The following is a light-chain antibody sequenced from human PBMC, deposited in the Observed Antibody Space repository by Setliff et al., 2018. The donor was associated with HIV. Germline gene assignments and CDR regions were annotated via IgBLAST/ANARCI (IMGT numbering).Light chain of an antibody. J-gene: IGLJ1*01. Sequence: QSALAQPASVSGSPGQSITISCNGTRSDVGGYNYVSWYQQHPGKAPKLMIYDVSNRPSGVSNRFSGSKSGNTASLTISGLQAEDEADYYCSSYTSSSSYVFGTGTKVTVL. V-gene: IGLV2-14*03. CDR2: DVS. CDR3: SSYTSSSSYV. CDR1: RSDVGGYNY.